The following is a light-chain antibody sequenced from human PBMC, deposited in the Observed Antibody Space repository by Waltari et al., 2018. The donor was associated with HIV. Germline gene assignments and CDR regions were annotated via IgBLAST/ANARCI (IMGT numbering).Light chain of an antibody. V-gene: IGLV1-47*01. Sequence: QSVLTQPPSPSGTPGQRVTIPCSGSPFNLGRTFGFWYHQFPGTAPKLLIDRRNQRPSGVPDRFSVSKSGTSASLAISGLRSEDGADYYCAAWDDSLSGWVFGGGTKLTVL. CDR2: RRN. CDR3: AAWDDSLSGWV. CDR1: PFNLGRTF. J-gene: IGLJ3*02.